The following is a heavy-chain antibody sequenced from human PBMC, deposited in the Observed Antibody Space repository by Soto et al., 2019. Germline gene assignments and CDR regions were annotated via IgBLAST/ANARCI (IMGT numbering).Heavy chain of an antibody. V-gene: IGHV1-8*02. CDR1: GGTFSSYA. D-gene: IGHD3-3*01. J-gene: IGHJ6*02. Sequence: ASVKVSCKASGGTFSSYAISWVRQAPGQGLEWMGWMNPNSGNTGYAQKFQGRVTMTRNTSISTAYMELSSLRSEDTAVYYCARLHDFWSGYYKDYYYGMDVWGQGTTVTVSS. CDR3: ARLHDFWSGYYKDYYYGMDV. CDR2: MNPNSGNT.